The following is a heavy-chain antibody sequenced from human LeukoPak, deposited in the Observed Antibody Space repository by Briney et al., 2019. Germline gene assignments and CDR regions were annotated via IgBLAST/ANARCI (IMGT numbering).Heavy chain of an antibody. V-gene: IGHV3-23*01. J-gene: IGHJ6*03. CDR2: IGGSGSA. D-gene: IGHD6-19*01. CDR3: ARGDGQTTPGSSGWYVWDYYYYYYMDV. CDR1: GFTLSNYA. Sequence: PGGSLRLSCAASGFTLSNYAMNWVRQAPGKGLEWVSGIGGSGSAYYADSVKGRFSISRDNSKNTLYLQMDNLRAEDTAVYYCARGDGQTTPGSSGWYVWDYYYYYYMDVWGKGTTVTISS.